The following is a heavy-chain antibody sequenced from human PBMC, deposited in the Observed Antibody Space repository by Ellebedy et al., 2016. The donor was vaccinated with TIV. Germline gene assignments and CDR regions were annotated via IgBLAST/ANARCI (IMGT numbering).Heavy chain of an antibody. V-gene: IGHV4-39*07. CDR1: GGSISSNCCH. CDR3: AGGTDGYDNSGSTPNDAYDI. D-gene: IGHD3-22*01. J-gene: IGHJ3*02. Sequence: MPSETLSLTCIVSGGSISSNCCHWGWIRQPPGKGLEWLGNIYYSGSPNYNPSLRSRLTISLDTSKNQFSLKLRSVTAADTAVYHCAGGTDGYDNSGSTPNDAYDIWGQGTMVTVSS. CDR2: IYYSGSP.